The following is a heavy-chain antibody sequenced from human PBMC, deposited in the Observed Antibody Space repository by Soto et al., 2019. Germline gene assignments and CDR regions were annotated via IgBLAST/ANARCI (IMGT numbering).Heavy chain of an antibody. D-gene: IGHD3-16*02. CDR2: IIPIFGTA. V-gene: IGHV1-69*13. Sequence: SVKVSCKASGGTFSSYAISWVRQAPGQGLEWMGGIIPIFGTANYAQKFQGRVTITADESTSTAYMELSSLRSEDTAVYYCASRSFGGVIVRFDYWGQGTLVTVSS. CDR3: ASRSFGGVIVRFDY. CDR1: GGTFSSYA. J-gene: IGHJ4*02.